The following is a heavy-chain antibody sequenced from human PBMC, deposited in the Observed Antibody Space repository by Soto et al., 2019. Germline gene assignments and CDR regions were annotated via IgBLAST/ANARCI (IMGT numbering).Heavy chain of an antibody. CDR2: IYSGGYT. CDR3: ATQPGGGGY. V-gene: IGHV3-53*01. CDR1: GFTVSNNY. Sequence: EVQLVESGGGLIQPGGSLRLSCAVSGFTVSNNYMSWVRQAPGKGLEGVSVIYSGGYTAYGDSVKGRFTISRDNSKNTPYPKTNGLRPPAPAVYYGATQPGGGGYWGQGTLVTVSS. J-gene: IGHJ4*02. D-gene: IGHD3-10*01.